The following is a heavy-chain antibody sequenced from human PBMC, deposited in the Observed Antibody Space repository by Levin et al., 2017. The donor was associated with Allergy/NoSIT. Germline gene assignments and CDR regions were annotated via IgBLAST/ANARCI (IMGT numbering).Heavy chain of an antibody. CDR2: ITSSGYIT. V-gene: IGHV3-23*01. CDR1: GFTFSDYA. CDR3: AKDLDSYEGSGYDS. D-gene: IGHD3-22*01. Sequence: GESLKISCAASGFTFSDYAMSWVRQAPGKGLEWVSSITSSGYITYLADSLKGRFTISRDNSRSTLFLEMSSLRADDTAVYYCAKDLDSYEGSGYDSWGQGTLVTVSS. J-gene: IGHJ4*02.